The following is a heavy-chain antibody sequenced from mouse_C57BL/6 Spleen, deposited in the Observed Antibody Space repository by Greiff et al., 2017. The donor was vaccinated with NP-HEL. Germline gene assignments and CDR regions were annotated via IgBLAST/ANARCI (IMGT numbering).Heavy chain of an antibody. D-gene: IGHD1-1*01. Sequence: EVKLMESGGGLVQPGGSLSLSCAASGFTFTDYYMSWVRQPPGKALEWLGFIRNKANGYTTEYSASVKGRFTISRDNSQSILYRQMNALRAEDSATYYCARNYGSSAWFAYWGQGTLVTVSA. J-gene: IGHJ3*01. CDR3: ARNYGSSAWFAY. CDR1: GFTFTDYY. V-gene: IGHV7-3*01. CDR2: IRNKANGYTT.